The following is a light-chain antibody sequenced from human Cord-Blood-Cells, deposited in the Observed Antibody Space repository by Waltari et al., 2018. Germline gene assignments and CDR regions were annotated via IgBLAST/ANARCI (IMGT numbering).Light chain of an antibody. CDR2: DVS. CDR3: SSYTSSSTLV. CDR1: SLHVGGSNY. Sequence: QSALTQPAPVSGSPGRSFTTPCPGISLHVGGSNYVSWYQQHPGKAPKHMIYDVSKRPSGVSNRFSGSKSGNTATLTISGLQAEDESDYYCSSYTSSSTLVFGGGTKLTVL. V-gene: IGLV2-14*03. J-gene: IGLJ3*02.